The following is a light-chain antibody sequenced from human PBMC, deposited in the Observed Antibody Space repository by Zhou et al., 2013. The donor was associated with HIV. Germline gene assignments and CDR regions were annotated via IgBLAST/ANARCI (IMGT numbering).Light chain of an antibody. J-gene: IGKJ1*01. CDR1: QDISNY. CDR2: AAS. Sequence: DIQMTQSPSSLSASVGDRVTITCQASQDISNYLNWYHQKPGKAPKLLIYAASSFQSGVPSRFSGSGSGTDFTLTISSLQPEDFATYYCQQTYTTPWTFGQGTKVEIK. CDR3: QQTYTTPWT. V-gene: IGKV1-39*01.